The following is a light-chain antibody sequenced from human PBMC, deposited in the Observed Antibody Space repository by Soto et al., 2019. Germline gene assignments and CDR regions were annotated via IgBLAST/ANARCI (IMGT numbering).Light chain of an antibody. CDR1: QSVNFY. CDR2: GAS. J-gene: IGKJ1*01. V-gene: IGKV3-15*01. Sequence: ENLLTQSPGTLSLSPGERATLSCRASQSVNFYLAWYQQKPGQVPRLLIHGASTRATGVPARFSGSGSGTEFTLTISSLQSEDFAVYYCQQYNNWPPWTFGQGTKVDIK. CDR3: QQYNNWPPWT.